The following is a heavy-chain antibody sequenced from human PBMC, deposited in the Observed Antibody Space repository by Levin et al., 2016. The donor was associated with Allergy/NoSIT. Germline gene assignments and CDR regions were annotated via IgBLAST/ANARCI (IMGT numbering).Heavy chain of an antibody. V-gene: IGHV5-10-1*01. CDR1: GYSFTSYW. CDR3: ATSRVATILPPGY. D-gene: IGHD5-12*01. CDR2: IDPSDSYT. Sequence: KVSCKGSGYSFTSYWISWVRQMPGKGLEWMGRIDPSDSYTNYSPSFQGHVSISADKSISTAYLQWSSLKASDTAMYYCATSRVATILPPGYWGQGTLVTVSS. J-gene: IGHJ4*02.